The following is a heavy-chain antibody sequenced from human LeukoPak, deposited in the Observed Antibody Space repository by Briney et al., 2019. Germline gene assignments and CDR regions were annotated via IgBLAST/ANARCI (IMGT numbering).Heavy chain of an antibody. V-gene: IGHV3-30*04. D-gene: IGHD3-22*01. J-gene: IGHJ3*02. CDR2: ISYDGTNK. Sequence: GGSLRLSCAASGFTFSSYAMHWVRQAPGKGLEWVTIISYDGTNKYYADSVKGRFTISRDNSNNTLFLQMNSLRDDDTAVYYCARSNSYDSRSWGFDIWGQGTMVTVSS. CDR3: ARSNSYDSRSWGFDI. CDR1: GFTFSSYA.